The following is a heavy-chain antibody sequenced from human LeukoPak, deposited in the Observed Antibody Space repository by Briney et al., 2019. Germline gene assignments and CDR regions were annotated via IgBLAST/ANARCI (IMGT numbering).Heavy chain of an antibody. CDR1: GGSISSGGYS. J-gene: IGHJ6*03. CDR3: ARDIDYDFWSGYRISRQVYYMDV. D-gene: IGHD3-3*01. CDR2: IYYSGST. Sequence: SETLSLTCAVSGGSISSGGYSWSWIWQPPGKGLEWIGYIYYSGSTYYNPSLKSRVTISVDTSKNQFSLKLSSVTAADTAVYYCARDIDYDFWSGYRISRQVYYMDVWGKGTTVTVSS. V-gene: IGHV4-30-4*07.